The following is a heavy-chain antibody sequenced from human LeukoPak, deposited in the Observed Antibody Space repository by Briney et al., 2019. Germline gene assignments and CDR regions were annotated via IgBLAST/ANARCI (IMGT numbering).Heavy chain of an antibody. CDR3: ARTRAGVYVGIYYYMDV. D-gene: IGHD2-8*01. J-gene: IGHJ6*03. CDR2: IYTSGST. Sequence: SETLSLTCTVSGGSISSYYWSWIRQPAGKGLEWIGRIYTSGSTNYNPSLKSRVTMSVDTSKNQFSLKLSSVTAADTAVYYCARTRAGVYVGIYYYMDVWGKGTTVTVSS. V-gene: IGHV4-4*07. CDR1: GGSISSYY.